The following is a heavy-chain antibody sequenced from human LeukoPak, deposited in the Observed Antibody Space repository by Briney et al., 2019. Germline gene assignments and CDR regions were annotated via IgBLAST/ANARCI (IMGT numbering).Heavy chain of an antibody. D-gene: IGHD2-15*01. V-gene: IGHV5-10-1*01. CDR3: ARRLQRHFDY. CDR2: IDRSDSYT. J-gene: IGHJ4*02. CDR1: GYSFTSYW. Sequence: GESLKISCKGSGYSFTSYWISWVRQMPGKGLEWMGRIDRSDSYTNYSPSFQGHVTISVGKSISTAYLQWSSLKASDTAMYYCARRLQRHFDYWGQGTLVTVSS.